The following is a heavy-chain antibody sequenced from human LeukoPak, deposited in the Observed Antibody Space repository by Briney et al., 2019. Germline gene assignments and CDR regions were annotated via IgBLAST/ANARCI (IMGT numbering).Heavy chain of an antibody. Sequence: GGSLRLSCAASGFTFSSYAMSWVRQAPGKGLEWVSAIGGSDGNTFYADSVKGRFTISRDNSKNTLYLQMNSLRDEDTAVYYCAKETPMTGHAFDIWGQGTMVTVSS. CDR3: AKETPMTGHAFDI. CDR1: GFTFSSYA. CDR2: IGGSDGNT. J-gene: IGHJ3*02. V-gene: IGHV3-23*01. D-gene: IGHD3-22*01.